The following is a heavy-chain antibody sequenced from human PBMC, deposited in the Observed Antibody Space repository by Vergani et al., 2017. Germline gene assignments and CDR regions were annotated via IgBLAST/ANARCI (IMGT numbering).Heavy chain of an antibody. J-gene: IGHJ6*02. CDR3: ARYRPRKEKYFSDSSVYPRNCMYV. D-gene: IGHD3-22*01. V-gene: IGHV3-74*01. Sequence: EVKLVESGGGLVQPGGSLRLSCAASGFTFSSDWMHWVRQAPGTGLVWVSRINSDVSRNSYADFVTGRLTISRDNAKNTLYLQMNSLRAEVTSVYYCARYRPRKEKYFSDSSVYPRNCMYVWGQGTTVTVS. CDR2: INSDVSRN. CDR1: GFTFSSDW.